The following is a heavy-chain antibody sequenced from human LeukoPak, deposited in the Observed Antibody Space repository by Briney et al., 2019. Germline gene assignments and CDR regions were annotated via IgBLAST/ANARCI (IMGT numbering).Heavy chain of an antibody. D-gene: IGHD2-15*01. V-gene: IGHV1-69*13. J-gene: IGHJ4*02. CDR3: ARDPGLDCSGGSCYS. CDR1: GYTFTSYG. CDR2: IIPIFGTA. Sequence: SVKVSCKASGYTFTSYGISWVRQAPGQGLEWMGGIIPIFGTANYAQKFQGRVTITADESTSTAYMELSSLRSEDTAVYYCARDPGLDCSGGSCYSWGQGTLVTVSS.